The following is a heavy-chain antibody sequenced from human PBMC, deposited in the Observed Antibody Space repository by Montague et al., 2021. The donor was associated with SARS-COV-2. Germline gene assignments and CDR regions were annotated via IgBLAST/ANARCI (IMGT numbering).Heavy chain of an antibody. D-gene: IGHD5-24*01. CDR3: ARVFPRWLQFDPYFDY. CDR2: IHYSGST. CDR1: GGSVSSSNYY. J-gene: IGHJ4*02. V-gene: IGHV4-39*07. Sequence: SETLSLTCTVSGGSVSSSNYYWGWIRQPPGKGLEWIGSIHYSGSTYYKPSLKSRVTISLDTSKNQFSLKLSSVTAADTAVYYCARVFPRWLQFDPYFDYWGQGTLVTVSS.